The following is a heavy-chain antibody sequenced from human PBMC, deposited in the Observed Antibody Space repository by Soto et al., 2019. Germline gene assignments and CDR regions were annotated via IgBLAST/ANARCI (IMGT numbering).Heavy chain of an antibody. CDR1: GLNFTKHP. V-gene: IGHV3-23*01. J-gene: IGHJ4*02. D-gene: IGHD2-2*01. CDR2: ISGRTGDT. Sequence: GGSLRLSCEASGLNFTKHPMIWVRQGPGKGLEWVVAISGRTGDTAYADSVRGRFTISRDNSKNTLYLQMNSLRAEDTAVYYCAKTGVPAAPDYWGQGTLVTVSS. CDR3: AKTGVPAAPDY.